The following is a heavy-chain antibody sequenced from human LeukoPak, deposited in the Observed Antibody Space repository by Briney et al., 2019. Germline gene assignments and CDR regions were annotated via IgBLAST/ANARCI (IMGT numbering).Heavy chain of an antibody. J-gene: IGHJ4*02. D-gene: IGHD3-10*01. Sequence: GGSLRLSCAASGFTFDDYGMSWVRQAPGKGLEWVSGINWNGGSTGYADSVKGRFTISRDNAKNSLYLQMNSLRAEDTALYHCARPLGLLWFGEFDYWGQGTLVTVSS. CDR2: INWNGGST. V-gene: IGHV3-20*01. CDR1: GFTFDDYG. CDR3: ARPLGLLWFGEFDY.